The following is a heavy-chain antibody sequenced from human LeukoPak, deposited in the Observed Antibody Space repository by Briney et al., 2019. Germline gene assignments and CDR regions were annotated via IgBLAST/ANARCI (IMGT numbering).Heavy chain of an antibody. CDR3: ARGRQPYYDFWSGYYWFDY. CDR1: GYRFTNYW. J-gene: IGHJ4*02. CDR2: IYPGDSDT. D-gene: IGHD3-3*01. V-gene: IGHV5-51*01. Sequence: PGESLKISCKGSGYRFTNYWIGWVRQMPGKGLEWMGIIYPGDSDTRYSPSFQGQVTISADKSISTAYLQWSSLKASDTAMYYCARGRQPYYDFWSGYYWFDYWGQGTLVTVSS.